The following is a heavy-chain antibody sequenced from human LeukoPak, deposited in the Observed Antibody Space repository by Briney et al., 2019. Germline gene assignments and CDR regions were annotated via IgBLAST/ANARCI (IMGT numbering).Heavy chain of an antibody. Sequence: GGSLRLSCAASGFTFSSYAMSWVRQAPGKGLVWVSRINSDGSSTSYADSVKGRFTISRDNAKNTLYLQMNSLRAEDTAVYYCAKDLDRMVGAMGDYWGQGTLVTVSS. CDR2: INSDGSST. CDR3: AKDLDRMVGAMGDY. D-gene: IGHD1-26*01. CDR1: GFTFSSYA. J-gene: IGHJ4*02. V-gene: IGHV3-74*01.